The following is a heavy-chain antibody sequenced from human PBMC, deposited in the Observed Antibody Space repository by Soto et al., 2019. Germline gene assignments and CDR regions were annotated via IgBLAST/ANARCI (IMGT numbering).Heavy chain of an antibody. CDR2: MNPNSGNT. Sequence: GASVKVSCKASGYTFTSYDINWVRQAIGQGLEWVGWMNPNSGNTGYAQKFQGRVTMTRNTSISTAYMELSSLRSEDTAVYYCARGYYYGSGSSPDYWGQGTLVTVSS. J-gene: IGHJ4*02. V-gene: IGHV1-8*01. CDR1: GYTFTSYD. D-gene: IGHD3-10*01. CDR3: ARGYYYGSGSSPDY.